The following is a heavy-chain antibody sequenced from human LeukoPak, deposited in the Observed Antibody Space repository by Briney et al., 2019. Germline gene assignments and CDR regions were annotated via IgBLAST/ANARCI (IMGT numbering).Heavy chain of an antibody. Sequence: SETLSLTCAVYGGSFSGYYWSWIRQPPGKGLEWIGEINHSGSTNYNPSLKSRVTISVDTSKNQFSLKLSSVTAADTAVYYCARGFKKGHGDYWGQGTLVTVSS. J-gene: IGHJ4*02. V-gene: IGHV4-34*01. CDR2: INHSGST. CDR1: GGSFSGYY. CDR3: ARGFKKGHGDY.